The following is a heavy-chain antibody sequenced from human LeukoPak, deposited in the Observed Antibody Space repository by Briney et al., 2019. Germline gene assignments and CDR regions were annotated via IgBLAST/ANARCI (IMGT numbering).Heavy chain of an antibody. CDR3: AREANYYGSGSYFEGTFDH. CDR2: IYYSGST. V-gene: IGHV4-59*01. Sequence: TSETLSLTCTVSGGSISSYYWSWIRQPPGKGLEWIGYIYYSGSTNYNPSLKSRVTISVDTSKNQFSLKLTSVTAADTAVYYCAREANYYGSGSYFEGTFDHWGQGSLVIVSS. D-gene: IGHD3-10*01. CDR1: GGSISSYY. J-gene: IGHJ4*02.